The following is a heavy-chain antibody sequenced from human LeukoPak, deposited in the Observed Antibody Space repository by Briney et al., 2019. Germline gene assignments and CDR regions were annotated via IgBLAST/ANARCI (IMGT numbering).Heavy chain of an antibody. CDR1: GYTFTSYG. CDR3: ARVLEVVTAIYVDY. V-gene: IGHV1-18*01. J-gene: IGHJ4*02. CDR2: ISAYNGNT. Sequence: ASVKVSCKASGYTFTSYGISWVRQAPGQGLEWMGWISAYNGNTNYAQKLQGRVTMTTNTSTSTAYMELRSLRSDDTAVYYCARVLEVVTAIYVDYWGQGTLVTVSS. D-gene: IGHD2-21*02.